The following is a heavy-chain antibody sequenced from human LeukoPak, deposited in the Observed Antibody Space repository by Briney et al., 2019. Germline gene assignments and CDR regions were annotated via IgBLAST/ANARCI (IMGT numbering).Heavy chain of an antibody. D-gene: IGHD6-19*01. CDR2: ISSSSSYI. V-gene: IGHV3-21*01. J-gene: IGHJ4*02. CDR1: GFTFSRYS. Sequence: GGSLRLSCAASGFTFSRYSTNWVRQAPGKGLEWDSSISSSSSYINYADSVKGRFTISRDNAKNSLYLQMNSLRAEDTAVYYCARARTMYSSGWYQVVNFDYWGQGTLVTVSS. CDR3: ARARTMYSSGWYQVVNFDY.